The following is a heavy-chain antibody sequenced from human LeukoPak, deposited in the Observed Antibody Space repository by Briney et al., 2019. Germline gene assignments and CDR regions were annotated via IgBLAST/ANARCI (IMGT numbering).Heavy chain of an antibody. Sequence: PSQTLSLTCTVSGGSISSGGYYWSWIRQPPGKGLEWIGYIYHSGSTYYNPSLKSRVTISVDRSKNQFSLKLSSVTAADTAVYYCARAYSSGVTDYWGQGTLVTVSS. J-gene: IGHJ4*02. V-gene: IGHV4-30-2*01. CDR1: GGSISSGGYY. CDR2: IYHSGST. D-gene: IGHD6-19*01. CDR3: ARAYSSGVTDY.